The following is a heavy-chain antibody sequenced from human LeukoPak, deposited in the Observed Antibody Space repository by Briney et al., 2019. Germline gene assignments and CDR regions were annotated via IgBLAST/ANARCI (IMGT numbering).Heavy chain of an antibody. D-gene: IGHD3-16*01. CDR3: ARALFGDAHWFDP. V-gene: IGHV3-66*01. Sequence: GGSLRLSCAASGFTVSSNYMSWVRQAPGKGLEWGSVIYSGGSTYYADSMKGRFTISRDNSKTPLYLQMNRLRAEDTAVYYCARALFGDAHWFDPWGQGTLVTVSS. J-gene: IGHJ5*02. CDR2: IYSGGST. CDR1: GFTVSSNY.